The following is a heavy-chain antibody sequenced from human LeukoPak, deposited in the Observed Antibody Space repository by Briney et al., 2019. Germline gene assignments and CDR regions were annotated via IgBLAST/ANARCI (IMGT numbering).Heavy chain of an antibody. CDR2: ISSSSSYI. V-gene: IGHV3-21*01. Sequence: PGGSLRLSCAASGFTFSSYAMSWVRQAPGKGLEWVSSISSSSSYIYYADSVKGRFTISRDNAKNSLYLQMNSLRAEDTAVYYCARRGYSYGYRDSDYYYYGMDVWGQGTTVTVSS. CDR1: GFTFSSYA. J-gene: IGHJ6*02. CDR3: ARRGYSYGYRDSDYYYYGMDV. D-gene: IGHD5-18*01.